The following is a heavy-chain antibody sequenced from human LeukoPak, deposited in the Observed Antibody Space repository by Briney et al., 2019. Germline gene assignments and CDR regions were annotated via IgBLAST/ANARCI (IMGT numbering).Heavy chain of an antibody. D-gene: IGHD3-22*01. Sequence: GGSLTLSCAASGFTFSSYAMSWVRHAPGKGLEWISATSGSGGHTYYADSVKSRFTITRDKSKNTLYLQINSMRAEDTAVYYCAKGYYYDSSGYYYHFDYWGQGTLVTVSS. CDR3: AKGYYYDSSGYYYHFDY. CDR1: GFTFSSYA. CDR2: TSGSGGHT. J-gene: IGHJ4*02. V-gene: IGHV3-23*01.